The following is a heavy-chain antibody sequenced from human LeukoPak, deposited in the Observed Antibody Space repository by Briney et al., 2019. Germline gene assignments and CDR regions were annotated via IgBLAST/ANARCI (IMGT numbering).Heavy chain of an antibody. V-gene: IGHV7-4-1*02. CDR2: IYTNTGNT. CDR3: ARALRGWYSGEYFQH. Sequence: ASVKVSCKASGYTFTSYAMNWVRQAPGQGLEWMGWIYTNTGNTTYAQGFTGRFVFSLDTSVSTAYLQISSLKAEDTAVYYCARALRGWYSGEYFQHWGQGTLVTVSS. D-gene: IGHD6-19*01. J-gene: IGHJ1*01. CDR1: GYTFTSYA.